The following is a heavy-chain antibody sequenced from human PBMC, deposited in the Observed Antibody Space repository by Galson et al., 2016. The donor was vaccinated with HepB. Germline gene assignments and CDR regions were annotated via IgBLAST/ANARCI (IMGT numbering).Heavy chain of an antibody. Sequence: SLRLSCAASGLTSSTYGMHWVRQAPGKGLEWVAVISYDGGDKYYADSVKGRFTISRDNSNNTLYLQMNSLRAEDTALYYCARGMSHDYGVSADYWGQGTLVTVSS. D-gene: IGHD4-17*01. CDR3: ARGMSHDYGVSADY. V-gene: IGHV3-30*03. CDR1: GLTSSTYG. J-gene: IGHJ4*02. CDR2: ISYDGGDK.